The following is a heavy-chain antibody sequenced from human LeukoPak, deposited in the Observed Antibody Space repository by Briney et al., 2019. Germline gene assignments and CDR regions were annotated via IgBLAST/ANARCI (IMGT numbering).Heavy chain of an antibody. J-gene: IGHJ2*01. V-gene: IGHV4-34*01. CDR2: INHSRST. CDR3: ARGSSDWYFDL. CDR1: GGSFSGYY. Sequence: SETLSLTCAVYGGSFSGYYWSWIRQPPGKGLEWIGEINHSRSTNYNPSLKSRVTISVDTSKIQFSLKLSSVTAADTAVYYCARGSSDWYFDLWGRGTLVTVSS. D-gene: IGHD6-6*01.